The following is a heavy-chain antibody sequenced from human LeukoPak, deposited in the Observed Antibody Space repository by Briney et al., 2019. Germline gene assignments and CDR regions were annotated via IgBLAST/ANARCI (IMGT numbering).Heavy chain of an antibody. J-gene: IGHJ4*02. CDR1: GYTFTGYY. Sequence: GASVKVSCKASGYTFTGYYMHWVRQAPGQGLEWMGWINPNSGGTNYAQKFQGRVTMTRDTSISTAYMELSRLRSDDTAVYYCARASWDFWSGYYYNYFDYWGQGTLVTVSS. CDR3: ARASWDFWSGYYYNYFDY. CDR2: INPNSGGT. V-gene: IGHV1-2*02. D-gene: IGHD3-3*01.